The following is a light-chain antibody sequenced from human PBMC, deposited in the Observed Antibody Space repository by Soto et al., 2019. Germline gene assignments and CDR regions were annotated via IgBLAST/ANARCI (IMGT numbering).Light chain of an antibody. CDR3: QQYGSSSWT. Sequence: EIVLTQSPGTLSLSPGERATLSCRASQSVSSSYLAWYQQKPGQAPRLLIYGASSRATGIPDRFSGSGSGTDFTLTIRRLEPEDFAVYYCQQYGSSSWTFGQGTKVEI. CDR1: QSVSSSY. V-gene: IGKV3-20*01. CDR2: GAS. J-gene: IGKJ1*01.